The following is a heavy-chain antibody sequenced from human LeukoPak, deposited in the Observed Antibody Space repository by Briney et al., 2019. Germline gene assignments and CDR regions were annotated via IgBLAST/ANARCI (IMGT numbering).Heavy chain of an antibody. CDR3: ARHRSLDRGTTVLDY. CDR1: GYSISSGYY. V-gene: IGHV4-38-2*01. J-gene: IGHJ4*02. Sequence: SETLSLTCAVSGYSISSGYYWGWIRQPPGKGLEWIGSIYHSGSTYYNPSLKSRVTISVDTSKNQFSLKLSSVTAADTAVCYCARHRSLDRGTTVLDYWGQGTLVTVSS. CDR2: IYHSGST. D-gene: IGHD1-7*01.